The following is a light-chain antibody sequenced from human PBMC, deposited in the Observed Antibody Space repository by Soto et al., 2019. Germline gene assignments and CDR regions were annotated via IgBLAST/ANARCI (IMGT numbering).Light chain of an antibody. Sequence: DIQMTQSPSSLSASEGDRVTITCQSSHDVSRNLNWFQQKPGEAPQLLIYDASNLERGVPSRFSGSGSGTEFTLTISSLQPEDVATYYFQQDNSMLSFGGGTEVEI. V-gene: IGKV1-33*01. J-gene: IGKJ4*01. CDR3: QQDNSMLS. CDR1: HDVSRN. CDR2: DAS.